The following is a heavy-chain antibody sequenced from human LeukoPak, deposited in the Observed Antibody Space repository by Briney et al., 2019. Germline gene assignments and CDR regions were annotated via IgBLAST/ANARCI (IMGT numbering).Heavy chain of an antibody. Sequence: GGSLRLSCAASGFTFSSYAMSWVRQAPGQGLEWVSAISGSGGSTYYADSVKGRFTISRDNSKNTLYLQMNSLRAEDTAVYYCAREPWQWLVRYYYYGMDVWGQGTTVTVSS. CDR3: AREPWQWLVRYYYYGMDV. CDR1: GFTFSSYA. CDR2: ISGSGGST. J-gene: IGHJ6*02. D-gene: IGHD6-19*01. V-gene: IGHV3-23*01.